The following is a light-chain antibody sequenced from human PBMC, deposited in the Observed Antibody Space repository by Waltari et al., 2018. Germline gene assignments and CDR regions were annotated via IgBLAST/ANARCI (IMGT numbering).Light chain of an antibody. V-gene: IGKV3-20*01. J-gene: IGKJ2*01. CDR1: QSVSRSR. CDR3: QQFGSSVMYT. CDR2: GAS. Sequence: EVVLTQSPGTLSLSPGERATLSCRASQSVSRSRIAWYLHRPGQAPRLLIYGASGSATGIPDRFSGSRSGTDFSLTISRVEPEDFAVYYCQQFGSSVMYTFGQGTKLEIK.